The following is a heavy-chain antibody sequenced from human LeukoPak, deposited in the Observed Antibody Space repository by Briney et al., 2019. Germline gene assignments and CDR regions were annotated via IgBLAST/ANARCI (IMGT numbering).Heavy chain of an antibody. D-gene: IGHD6-13*01. CDR3: ARNHEAAAGLFDY. J-gene: IGHJ4*02. Sequence: ASQTLSLTCTVSGGSISSGGYYWSWIRQHPGKGLEWIGYIYYSGSTYYNPSLKSRVTISVDTSKNQFSLKLSSVTAADTAVYYCARNHEAAAGLFDYWGQGTLVTVSS. CDR2: IYYSGST. V-gene: IGHV4-31*03. CDR1: GGSISSGGYY.